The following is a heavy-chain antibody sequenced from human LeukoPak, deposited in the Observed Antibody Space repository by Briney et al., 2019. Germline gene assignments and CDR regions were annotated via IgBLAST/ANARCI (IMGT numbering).Heavy chain of an antibody. CDR1: GFTFSPYG. D-gene: IGHD5-24*01. J-gene: IGHJ4*02. CDR3: ARSRKDGYYYFDY. CDR2: VWFDGTNK. Sequence: GGSLKLSGLALGFTFSPYGMHWVRKAPGKGLEWLAVVWFDGTNKYYLDSVKGRFTISRDNSNGTLYLQMSGLRAEDTAVYYCARSRKDGYYYFDYWGQGTLVTVSS. V-gene: IGHV3-33*01.